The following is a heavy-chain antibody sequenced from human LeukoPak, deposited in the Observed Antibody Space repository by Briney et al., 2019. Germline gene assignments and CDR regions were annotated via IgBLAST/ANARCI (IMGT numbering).Heavy chain of an antibody. CDR3: AREMEGDYGSGTFFDL. J-gene: IGHJ4*02. V-gene: IGHV3-7*03. D-gene: IGHD3-10*01. Sequence: GGSLRLSCEASGFAFSSYWMSWVRQAPGKGPEWVANIKQDGSDKYYAVSVRGRFTVSRDNAKNSLYLQMNSLRAEDTAVYYCAREMEGDYGSGTFFDLWGQGNMVTVSS. CDR1: GFAFSSYW. CDR2: IKQDGSDK.